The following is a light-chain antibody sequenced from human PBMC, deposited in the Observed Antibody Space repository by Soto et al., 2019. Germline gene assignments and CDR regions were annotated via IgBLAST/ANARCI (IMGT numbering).Light chain of an antibody. J-gene: IGLJ3*02. V-gene: IGLV2-23*01. CDR2: EAT. CDR1: SSDVGTYNL. CDR3: CSYADSVM. Sequence: QSVLTQPASVSGSPGQSITISCTGTSSDVGTYNLVSWYQQHPGKAPKLMIYEATKRPSGVSNRFSGSRSANAASLTISGLQAEDEADYYCCSYADSVMFGGGTKLTVL.